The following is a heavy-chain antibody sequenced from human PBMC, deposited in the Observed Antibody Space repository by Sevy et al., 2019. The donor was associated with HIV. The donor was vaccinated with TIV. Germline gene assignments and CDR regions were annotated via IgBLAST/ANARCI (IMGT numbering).Heavy chain of an antibody. J-gene: IGHJ6*03. CDR3: ATATVTTGYYYYYYMDV. CDR1: GGSISSYY. D-gene: IGHD4-4*01. Sequence: SETLSLTCTVSGGSISSYYWSWIRQPPGKGLEWIGYIYYSGSTNYNPSLKSRVTISVDTSKNQFSLKLGSVTAADTAVYYCATATVTTGYYYYYYMDVWGKGTTVTVSS. CDR2: IYYSGST. V-gene: IGHV4-59*08.